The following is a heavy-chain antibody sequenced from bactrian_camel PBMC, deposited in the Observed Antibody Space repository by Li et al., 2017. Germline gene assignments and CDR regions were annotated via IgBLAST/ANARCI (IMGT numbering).Heavy chain of an antibody. Sequence: HVQLVESGGGSVHTGGSLRLSCAVSGYTASGHCMGWFRQAPGKEREWVANVYPGGGVRYFTYYADSVQGRFTISKDCATNTLYLQMNSLKPEDTAMYYCAAPCTVDASYRGQGTQVTVS. CDR1: GYTASGHC. D-gene: IGHD1*01. CDR3: AAPCTVDASY. V-gene: IGHV3S1*01. CDR2: VYPGGGVRYFT. J-gene: IGHJ4*01.